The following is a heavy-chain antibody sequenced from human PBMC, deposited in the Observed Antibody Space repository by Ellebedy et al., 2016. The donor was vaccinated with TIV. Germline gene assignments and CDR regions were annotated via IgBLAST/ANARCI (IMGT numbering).Heavy chain of an antibody. J-gene: IGHJ4*02. Sequence: GESLKISCAASGFTVSSNYMTWIRRAPGKGLEWVATINQVGNEKYYVDSVKGRFTISRDNAKTSLYLQMNSLRAEDTAVYSCVSAARGSNCCEAYWGQGTLVTVSS. CDR2: INQVGNEK. CDR3: VSAARGSNCCEAY. CDR1: GFTVSSNY. V-gene: IGHV3-7*03. D-gene: IGHD2-21*01.